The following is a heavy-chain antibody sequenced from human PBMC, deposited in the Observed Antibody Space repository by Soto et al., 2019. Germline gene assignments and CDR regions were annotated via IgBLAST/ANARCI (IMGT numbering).Heavy chain of an antibody. CDR1: GYIFTTYG. D-gene: IGHD1-1*01. Sequence: QVHLVQSGAEVKKPGASVKFSCKGSGYIFTTYGITWVRQAPGQGLERMGWISAHNGKTNYAQKLPGRVTVTRDTSTSTAYMELRNLRSDDTAVYYCARGRYGDYWGQGALVTVSS. CDR3: ARGRYGDY. V-gene: IGHV1-18*01. CDR2: ISAHNGKT. J-gene: IGHJ4*02.